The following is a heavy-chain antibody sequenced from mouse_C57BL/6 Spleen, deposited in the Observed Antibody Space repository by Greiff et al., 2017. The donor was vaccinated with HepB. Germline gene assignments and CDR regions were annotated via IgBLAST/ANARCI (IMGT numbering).Heavy chain of an antibody. D-gene: IGHD3-2*02. V-gene: IGHV1-64*01. CDR2: IHPNSGST. Sequence: VQLQQPGAELVKPGASVKLSCKASGYTFTSYWMHWVKQRPGQGLEWIGMIHPNSGSTNYNEKFKSKATLTVDKSSSTAYMQLSSLTSEDSAVYYCADSSGGYAMDYWGQGTSVTVSS. CDR1: GYTFTSYW. J-gene: IGHJ4*01. CDR3: ADSSGGYAMDY.